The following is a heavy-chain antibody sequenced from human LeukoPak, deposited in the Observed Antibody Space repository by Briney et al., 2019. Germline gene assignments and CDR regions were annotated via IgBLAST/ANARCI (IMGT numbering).Heavy chain of an antibody. V-gene: IGHV3-23*01. CDR1: GFTFSSYA. CDR3: AKVIGRGGGYYMGGGYYYGMDV. D-gene: IGHD5-12*01. CDR2: ISGSGGST. Sequence: PGGSLRLSCAASGFTFSSYAMSWVRQAPGKGLEWVSAISGSGGSTYYADSVKGRFTISRDNSKNTLYLQMNSLRAEDTAVYYCAKVIGRGGGYYMGGGYYYGMDVWGKGTTVTVSS. J-gene: IGHJ6*04.